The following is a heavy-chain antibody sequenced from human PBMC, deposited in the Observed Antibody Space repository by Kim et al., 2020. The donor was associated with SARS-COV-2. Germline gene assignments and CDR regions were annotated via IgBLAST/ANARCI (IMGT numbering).Heavy chain of an antibody. CDR1: GFTFSNYG. CDR2: ISDSFTI. Sequence: GGSLRLSCAASGFTFSNYGMNWVRQALGKGLERLSYISDSFTIYYADSVKGRFTISRDNGKNSLYLQMNSLRDEDTAVYYCARDPSAFGAGGGVDVCG. V-gene: IGHV3-48*02. CDR3: ARDPSAFGAGGGVDV. D-gene: IGHD3-10*01. J-gene: IGHJ6*04.